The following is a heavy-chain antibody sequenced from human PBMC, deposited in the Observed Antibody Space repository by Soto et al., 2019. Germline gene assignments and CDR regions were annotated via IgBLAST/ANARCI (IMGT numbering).Heavy chain of an antibody. CDR2: IYYSGST. V-gene: IGHV4-61*01. D-gene: IGHD5-12*01. CDR3: AREEVATIGGFNWFDP. Sequence: SETLSLTCTVSGGSVSSGSYYWGWIRQPPGKGLEWIGYIYYSGSTNYNPSLKSRVTISVDTSKNQFSLKLSSVTAADTAVYYCAREEVATIGGFNWFDPWGQGTLVTVSS. CDR1: GGSVSSGSYY. J-gene: IGHJ5*02.